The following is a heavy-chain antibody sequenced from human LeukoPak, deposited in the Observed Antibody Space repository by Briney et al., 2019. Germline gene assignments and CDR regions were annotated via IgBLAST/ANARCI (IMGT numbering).Heavy chain of an antibody. D-gene: IGHD2-2*02. V-gene: IGHV1-69*04. Sequence: ASVKVSCKASGGTFSSYTISWVRQAPGQGLEWMGRIIPILGIANYAQKFQGRVTITADKSTSTAYMELGSLRSEDTAVYYCAREGGGYCSSTSCYTFDYWGQGTLVTVSS. CDR3: AREGGGYCSSTSCYTFDY. CDR2: IIPILGIA. CDR1: GGTFSSYT. J-gene: IGHJ4*02.